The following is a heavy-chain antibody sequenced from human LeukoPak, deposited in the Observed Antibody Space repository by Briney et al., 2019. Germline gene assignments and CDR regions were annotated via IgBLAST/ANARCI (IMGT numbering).Heavy chain of an antibody. Sequence: GASVKVSCKASGYTFTSYGISWVRQAPGQGLEWMGWISSYNGNTNYAQKLQGRVTMTTDTSTSTAYMELRSLRSDDTAVYYCAREGRHPYYDSSGSAFDIWGQGTMVTVSS. CDR2: ISSYNGNT. CDR1: GYTFTSYG. D-gene: IGHD3-22*01. J-gene: IGHJ3*02. CDR3: AREGRHPYYDSSGSAFDI. V-gene: IGHV1-18*01.